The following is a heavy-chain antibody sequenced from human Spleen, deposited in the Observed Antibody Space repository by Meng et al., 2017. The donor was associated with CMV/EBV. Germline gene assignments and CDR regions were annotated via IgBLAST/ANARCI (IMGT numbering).Heavy chain of an antibody. CDR2: IYYSGST. J-gene: IGHJ4*02. D-gene: IGHD3-3*01. V-gene: IGHV4-39*07. Sequence: SETLSLTCTVSGGSISSSSYYWGWIRQPPGKGLEWIGSIYYSGSTNYNPSLKSRVTISLDTSMNQFSLNLTSVTAADTAVYYCARGRDFWSGVGEYWGQGTLVTVSS. CDR1: GGSISSSSYY. CDR3: ARGRDFWSGVGEY.